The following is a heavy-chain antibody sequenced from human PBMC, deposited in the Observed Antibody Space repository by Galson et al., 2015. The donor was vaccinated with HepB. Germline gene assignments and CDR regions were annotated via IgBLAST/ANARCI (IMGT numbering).Heavy chain of an antibody. J-gene: IGHJ3*02. CDR2: IIPILGIA. CDR3: ASTKSAGRDLYAFDI. CDR1: GGTFSSYT. Sequence: SVKVSCKASGGTFSSYTISWVRQAPGQGLEWMGRIIPILGIANYAQKFQGRVTITADKSTSTAYMELSSLRSEDTAVYYCASTKSAGRDLYAFDIWGQGTMVTVSS. V-gene: IGHV1-69*02. D-gene: IGHD2-8*01.